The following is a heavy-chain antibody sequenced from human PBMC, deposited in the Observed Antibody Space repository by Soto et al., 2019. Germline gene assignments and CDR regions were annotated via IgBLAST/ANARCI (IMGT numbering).Heavy chain of an antibody. CDR1: GGSISSYY. D-gene: IGHD6-19*01. CDR3: ARGYNGGWYLNDY. J-gene: IGHJ4*02. CDR2: IYYSGST. V-gene: IGHV4-59*01. Sequence: SETLSLTCTVSGGSISSYYWSWIRQPPGKGLEWIGYIYYSGSTNYNPSLKSRVAISVDTSKNQFSLNLRSVTAADTAIYYCARGYNGGWYLNDYWGQGTLVT.